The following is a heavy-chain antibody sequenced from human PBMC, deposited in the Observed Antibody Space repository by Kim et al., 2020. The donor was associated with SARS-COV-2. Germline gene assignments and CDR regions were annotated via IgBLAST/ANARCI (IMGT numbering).Heavy chain of an antibody. D-gene: IGHD4-17*01. CDR2: GYT. CDR3: ASQSDYRNDY. J-gene: IGHJ4*02. V-gene: IGHV4-4*01. Sequence: GYTNYNPSLKSRVTISIDKSNNQFSLRLDSVTAADTAMYFCASQSDYRNDYWGLGTLVIVSS.